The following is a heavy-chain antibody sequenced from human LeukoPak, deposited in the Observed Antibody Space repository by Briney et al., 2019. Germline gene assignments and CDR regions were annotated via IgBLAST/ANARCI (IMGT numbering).Heavy chain of an antibody. CDR1: GGSISSSTYF. Sequence: SETLSLTCTVSGGSISSSTYFWGWIRQPPGKGLEWIGTIYYSGSTYYNPSLKSRVTISVDKSKSQFSLKLTSVTAADTALYYCASQSETSNWGFDSWGQGTLVTVSS. J-gene: IGHJ4*02. V-gene: IGHV4-39*07. CDR2: IYYSGST. D-gene: IGHD7-27*01. CDR3: ASQSETSNWGFDS.